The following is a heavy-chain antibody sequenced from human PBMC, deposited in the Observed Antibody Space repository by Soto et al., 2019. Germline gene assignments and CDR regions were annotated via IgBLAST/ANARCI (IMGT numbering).Heavy chain of an antibody. CDR3: ARVLPKGYYDFWSGLHWFDP. CDR1: GGTFSSYA. J-gene: IGHJ5*02. V-gene: IGHV1-69*13. CDR2: IIPIFGTA. D-gene: IGHD3-3*01. Sequence: SVKVSCKASGGTFSSYAISWVRQAPGQGLEWMGGIIPIFGTANYAQKFQGRVTITADESTSTAYMELSSLRSEDTAVYYCARVLPKGYYDFWSGLHWFDPWGQGTLVTAPQ.